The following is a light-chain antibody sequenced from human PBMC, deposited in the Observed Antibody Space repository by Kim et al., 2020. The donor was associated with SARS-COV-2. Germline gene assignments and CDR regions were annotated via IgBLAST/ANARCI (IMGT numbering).Light chain of an antibody. CDR1: KLGDKY. CDR3: QAWDSSTVV. J-gene: IGLJ2*01. Sequence: SYELTQPPSVSVSPGQTASITCSGDKLGDKYVCWYQQKPGQSPVLVIYQDTKRPSGFPERFSGSNSGNTATLTISGTQAMDEADYYCQAWDSSTVVFGGGTQLTVL. CDR2: QDT. V-gene: IGLV3-1*01.